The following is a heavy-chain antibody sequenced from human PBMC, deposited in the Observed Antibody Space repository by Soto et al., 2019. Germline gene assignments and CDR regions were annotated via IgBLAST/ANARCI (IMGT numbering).Heavy chain of an antibody. J-gene: IGHJ4*02. CDR1: GGSISSYY. D-gene: IGHD6-19*01. CDR2: IYYSGST. CDR3: ARENSSGNLFDY. Sequence: NPSETLSLTCTVSGGSISSYYWSWIRQPPGKGLEWIGYIYYSGSTNYNPSLKSRVTISVDTSKNQFSLKLSSVTAADTAVYYCARENSSGNLFDYWGQGTLVTVSS. V-gene: IGHV4-59*01.